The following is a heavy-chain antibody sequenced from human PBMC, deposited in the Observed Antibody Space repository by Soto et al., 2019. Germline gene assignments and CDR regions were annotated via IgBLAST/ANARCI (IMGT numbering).Heavy chain of an antibody. CDR2: IVPLLGTA. V-gene: IGHV1-69*01. CDR1: GDIFSSYP. J-gene: IGHJ2*01. Sequence: QVQLVQSGAEVKKPGSSVKVSCKASGDIFSSYPFSWVRQAPGQGLEWMGGIVPLLGTADYEQKFQDRVTITADDSTSTVYMELSSLRSDDTAVYYCARDRGSQNWYFGVWGRGTLVSVSS. CDR3: ARDRGSQNWYFGV. D-gene: IGHD3-10*01.